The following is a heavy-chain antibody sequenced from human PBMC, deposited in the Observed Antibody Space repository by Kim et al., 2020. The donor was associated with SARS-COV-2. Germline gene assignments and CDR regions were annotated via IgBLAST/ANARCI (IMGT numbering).Heavy chain of an antibody. V-gene: IGHV3-48*03. J-gene: IGHJ6*03. CDR3: ARDILGYCSSTSCYPSNYMDV. CDR2: ISSSGSTI. D-gene: IGHD2-2*01. Sequence: GGSLRLSCAASGFTFSSYEMNWVRQAPGKGLEWVSYISSSGSTIYYADSVKGRFTISRDNAKNSLYLQMNSLRAEDTAVYYCARDILGYCSSTSCYPSNYMDVWGKGTTVTVSS. CDR1: GFTFSSYE.